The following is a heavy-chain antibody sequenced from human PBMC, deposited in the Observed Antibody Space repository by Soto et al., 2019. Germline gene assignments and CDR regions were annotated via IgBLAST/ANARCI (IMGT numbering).Heavy chain of an antibody. D-gene: IGHD4-17*01. J-gene: IGHJ4*02. Sequence: EVQLVESGGGLIQPGGSLRLSCAASGFTFSSYSMNWVRQAPGKGLEWISYISSSDINIYYADSVKGRFTISRDIAKNAPSMQMNTMRAEDTALYYCARGYGDYVPRNDYRGQGTLVTVSS. CDR3: ARGYGDYVPRNDY. CDR1: GFTFSSYS. V-gene: IGHV3-48*01. CDR2: ISSSDINI.